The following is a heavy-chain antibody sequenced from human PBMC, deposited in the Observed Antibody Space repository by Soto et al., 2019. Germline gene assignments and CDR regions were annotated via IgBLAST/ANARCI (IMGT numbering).Heavy chain of an antibody. V-gene: IGHV4-34*01. J-gene: IGHJ6*02. D-gene: IGHD2-2*01. CDR2: INRSGST. Sequence: PSETLSLTCVVNGGPFSGNYWSWIRQPPGKGLEWIGEINRSGSTNYNPSLKSRVTISVDTSKNQFSLKLSSVTAADTAVYYCARASTIVVVPAAMGGMDVWGQGTTVTV. CDR3: ARASTIVVVPAAMGGMDV. CDR1: GGPFSGNY.